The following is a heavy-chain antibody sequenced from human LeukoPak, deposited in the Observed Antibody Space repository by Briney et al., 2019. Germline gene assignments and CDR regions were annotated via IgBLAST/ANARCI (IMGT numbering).Heavy chain of an antibody. CDR2: ISGSGGST. CDR1: GFTFSSYW. Sequence: PGGSLRLSCAASGFTFSSYWMHWVRQAPGKGLEWVSAISGSGGSTYYADSVKGRFTISRDNSKNTLYLQMNSLRAEDTAVYYCAKAALAVAGSLGFDTRGFDYWGQGTLVTVSS. CDR3: AKAALAVAGSLGFDTRGFDY. D-gene: IGHD6-19*01. J-gene: IGHJ4*02. V-gene: IGHV3-23*01.